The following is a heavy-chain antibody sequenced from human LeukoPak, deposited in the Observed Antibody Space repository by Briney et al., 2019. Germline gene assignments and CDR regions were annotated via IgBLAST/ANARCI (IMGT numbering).Heavy chain of an antibody. CDR3: VRDRKYYDILTGHYKPLRYFDY. D-gene: IGHD3-9*01. V-gene: IGHV4-38-2*02. CDR2: IYHSGST. CDR1: GYSISSGYY. Sequence: PSETLSLTCTVSGYSISSGYYWGWIRQPPGKWLEWIGSIYHSGSTYCNPSLKSRVTVSVDTSKNQFSLKLSSLTAADTAVYYCVRDRKYYDILTGHYKPLRYFDYWGQGTLVTVSS. J-gene: IGHJ4*02.